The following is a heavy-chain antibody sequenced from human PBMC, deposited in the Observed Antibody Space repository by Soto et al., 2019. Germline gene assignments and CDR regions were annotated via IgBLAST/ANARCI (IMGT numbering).Heavy chain of an antibody. D-gene: IGHD3-3*01. CDR1: GGSVNCYY. V-gene: IGHV4-34*01. J-gene: IGHJ5*02. CDR2: INHTGGT. CDR3: ATRITVFGLLIPPFDP. Sequence: SETLSLTCAVSGGSVNCYYWNWIRQPPGKGLEWIGEINHTGGTHYNPSLKSRVTMSVDTSKNQFSLRLSSVTAADTAIYYCATRITVFGLLIPPFDPWGQGTQVTVSS.